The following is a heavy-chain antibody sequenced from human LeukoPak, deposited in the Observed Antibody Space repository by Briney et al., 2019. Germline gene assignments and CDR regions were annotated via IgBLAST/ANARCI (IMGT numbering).Heavy chain of an antibody. J-gene: IGHJ4*02. D-gene: IGHD5-18*01. Sequence: SETLSLTCTVSGGSISSSSYYWGWIRQPPGKGLEWIGSIYYSGSTCYNPSLKSRVTISVDTSKNQFSLKLSSVTAADTAVYYCARGRHGIQLWAPLDYWGQGTLVTVSS. CDR2: IYYSGST. CDR1: GGSISSSSYY. CDR3: ARGRHGIQLWAPLDY. V-gene: IGHV4-39*07.